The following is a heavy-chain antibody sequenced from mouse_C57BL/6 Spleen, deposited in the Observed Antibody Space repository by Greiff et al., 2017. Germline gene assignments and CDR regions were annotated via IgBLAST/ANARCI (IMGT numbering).Heavy chain of an antibody. D-gene: IGHD1-1*01. CDR2: ISYDGSN. V-gene: IGHV3-6*01. Sequence: ESGPGLVKPSQSLSLTCSVTGYSITSGYYWNWIRQFPGNKLEWMGYISYDGSNNYNPSLKNRSSITRDTSKNQFCLKLNSVTTEDTATYYCARHGSSYWYFDVWGTGTTVTVSS. CDR3: ARHGSSYWYFDV. CDR1: GYSITSGYY. J-gene: IGHJ1*03.